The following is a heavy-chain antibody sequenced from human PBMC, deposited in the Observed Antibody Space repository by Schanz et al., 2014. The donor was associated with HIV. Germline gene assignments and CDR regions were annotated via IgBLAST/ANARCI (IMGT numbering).Heavy chain of an antibody. J-gene: IGHJ4*02. D-gene: IGHD4-17*01. V-gene: IGHV3-9*01. CDR1: GFTFDDYA. CDR2: INWNGDIL. CDR3: ANERWGEYYLDC. Sequence: EVQLAESGGGLVKPGGSRRLSCAASGFTFDDYAMHWVRQAPGKGLEWVSSINWNGDILEYADSMKGRFIISRDNAKNSLYLQMNSLRVEDTALYYCANERWGEYYLDCWGQGTLVTVSS.